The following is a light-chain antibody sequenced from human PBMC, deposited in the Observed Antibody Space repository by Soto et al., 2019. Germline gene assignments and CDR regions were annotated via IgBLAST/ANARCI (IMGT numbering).Light chain of an antibody. Sequence: EIVLTQSPATLSLSPGERATLSCRASQSVSSYLAWYQQKPGQAPRLLIYDASNRATGIPARFSGSGSGTDFTLTISSLEPEDFATYFCQQLYSYPLTFGGGTTVEF. CDR1: QSVSSY. J-gene: IGKJ4*01. V-gene: IGKV3-11*01. CDR3: QQLYSYPLT. CDR2: DAS.